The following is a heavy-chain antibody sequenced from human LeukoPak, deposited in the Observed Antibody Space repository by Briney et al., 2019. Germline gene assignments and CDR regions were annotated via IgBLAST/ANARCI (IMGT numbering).Heavy chain of an antibody. D-gene: IGHD1-26*01. CDR2: IYYTGST. J-gene: IGHJ4*02. CDR3: ARGNSGSYYGFDY. CDR1: GGSISSYY. Sequence: PSVTLSLTCTVSGGSISSYYWSWIRQPPGKGLEWIGYIYYTGSTNYNPSLKSRVTISVDTSKNQFSLKLSSVTAADTAVYYCARGNSGSYYGFDYWGQGTLVTVSS. V-gene: IGHV4-59*01.